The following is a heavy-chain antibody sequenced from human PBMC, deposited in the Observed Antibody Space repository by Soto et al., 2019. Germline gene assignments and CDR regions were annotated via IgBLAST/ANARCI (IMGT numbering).Heavy chain of an antibody. V-gene: IGHV1-69*01. D-gene: IGHD6-19*01. Sequence: QVQLMQSGAEVKKPGSSVKVSCKASGGTFSSYAISWVRQAPGQGLEWMGGIIPIFGTANYAQKFQDRVTITADAATITAYMELSSLRSDDTAVYYCARVVGLNFGIAVRYNSYAMDVGGQGTTVNVSS. J-gene: IGHJ6*02. CDR2: IIPIFGTA. CDR3: ARVVGLNFGIAVRYNSYAMDV. CDR1: GGTFSSYA.